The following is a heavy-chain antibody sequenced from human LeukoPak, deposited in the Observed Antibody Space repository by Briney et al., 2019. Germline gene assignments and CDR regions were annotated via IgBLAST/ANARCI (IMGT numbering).Heavy chain of an antibody. CDR2: VHYSAIT. CDR1: GASIRSYY. CDR3: ARRGNSWNDFDS. V-gene: IGHV4-59*08. J-gene: IGHJ4*02. Sequence: SDTLSLTCTVSGASIRSYYWSWIRQPPGKGLEWIAYVHYSAITNYNPSLKSRVSISVDTSKSQFSLSLSSVTAADTAVYYCARRGNSWNDFDSWGQGTLVTVSS. D-gene: IGHD1-1*01.